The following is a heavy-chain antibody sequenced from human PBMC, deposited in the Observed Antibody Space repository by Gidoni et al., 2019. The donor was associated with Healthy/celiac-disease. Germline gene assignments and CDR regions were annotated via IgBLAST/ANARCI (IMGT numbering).Heavy chain of an antibody. CDR2: ISWNSGSI. CDR3: AKAKGVVAATYWYFDL. V-gene: IGHV3-9*01. D-gene: IGHD2-15*01. CDR1: GFTFDDYA. Sequence: EVQLVESGGGLVQPGRSLRLSCAASGFTFDDYAMHWVRQAPGKGLGWVSGISWNSGSIGYADSVKGRFTISRDNAKNSLYLQMNSLRAEDTALYYCAKAKGVVAATYWYFDLWGRGTLVTVSS. J-gene: IGHJ2*01.